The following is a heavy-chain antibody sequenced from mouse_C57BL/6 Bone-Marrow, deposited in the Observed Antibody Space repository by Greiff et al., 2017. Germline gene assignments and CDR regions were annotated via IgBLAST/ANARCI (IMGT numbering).Heavy chain of an antibody. Sequence: VQLQQSGAELVRPGTSVKMSCKASGYTFTNYWIGWAQQRPGHGLEWIGDIYPGGGYTNYNEKFKGKATLTADKSSSTAYMQFSSLTSEDSAIYYCASYYYGWCDDWGQGTTLTVSS. V-gene: IGHV1-63*01. CDR2: IYPGGGYT. CDR3: ASYYYGWCDD. J-gene: IGHJ2*01. D-gene: IGHD1-1*01. CDR1: GYTFTNYW.